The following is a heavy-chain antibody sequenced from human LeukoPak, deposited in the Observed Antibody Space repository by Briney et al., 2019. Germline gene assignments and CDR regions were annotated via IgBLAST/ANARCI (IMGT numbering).Heavy chain of an antibody. D-gene: IGHD3-9*01. Sequence: ASVKVSCKVSGYTLTELSMRWVRQAPGKGLEWMGGFDPEDGETIYAQKFQGRVTMTEDTSTDTAYMELSSLRSEDTAVYYCATAVLRYFDFFDYWGQGTLVTVSS. V-gene: IGHV1-24*01. CDR1: GYTLTELS. J-gene: IGHJ4*02. CDR2: FDPEDGET. CDR3: ATAVLRYFDFFDY.